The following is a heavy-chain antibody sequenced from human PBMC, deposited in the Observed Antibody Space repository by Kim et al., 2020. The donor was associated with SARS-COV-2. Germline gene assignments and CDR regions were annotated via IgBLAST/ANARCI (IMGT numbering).Heavy chain of an antibody. CDR2: ISGSGGST. J-gene: IGHJ3*02. CDR3: AKGGFAPYDSSGLAFDI. V-gene: IGHV3-23*01. CDR1: GFTFSSYA. D-gene: IGHD3-22*01. Sequence: GGSLRLSCAASGFTFSSYAMSWVRQAPGKGLEWVSAISGSGGSTYYADSVKGRFTISRDNSKNTLYLQMNSLRAEDTAVYYCAKGGFAPYDSSGLAFDIWGQGTMVTVSS.